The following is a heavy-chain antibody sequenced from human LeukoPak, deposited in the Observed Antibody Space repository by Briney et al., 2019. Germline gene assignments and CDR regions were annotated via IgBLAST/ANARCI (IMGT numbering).Heavy chain of an antibody. D-gene: IGHD2-21*02. J-gene: IGHJ4*02. CDR1: GDSITNSNYF. CDR3: ARRSPLVVVTAAHYYDY. Sequence: RTSETLSLTRTVSGDSITNSNYFWGWIRQPPGQGLEWIGEVFYNGNTHYNPSLKSRVTISTDTSKNQFSLTLTAVTASDTAIYYCARRSPLVVVTAAHYYDYWGQGTLVTVSS. V-gene: IGHV4-39*01. CDR2: VFYNGNT.